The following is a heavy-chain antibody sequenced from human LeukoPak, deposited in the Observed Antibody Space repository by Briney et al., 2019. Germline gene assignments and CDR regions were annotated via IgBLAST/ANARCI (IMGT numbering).Heavy chain of an antibody. CDR1: GGSFSGYY. CDR2: INHSGST. V-gene: IGHV4-34*01. J-gene: IGHJ5*02. D-gene: IGHD6-13*01. CDR3: ARHKANGVAAAGRPNWFDP. Sequence: SETLSLTCAVYGGSFSGYYWSWIRQPPGKGLGWIGEINHSGSTNYNPSLKSRVTISVDTSKNQFSLKLSSVTAADTAVYYCARHKANGVAAAGRPNWFDPWGQGTLVTVSS.